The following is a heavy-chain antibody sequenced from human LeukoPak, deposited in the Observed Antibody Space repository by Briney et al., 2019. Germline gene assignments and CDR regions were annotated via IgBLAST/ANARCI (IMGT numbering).Heavy chain of an antibody. D-gene: IGHD3-10*01. V-gene: IGHV4-59*12. CDR1: GGSISSYY. CDR3: ARGKRILWFGELYYPRANWFDP. J-gene: IGHJ5*02. Sequence: SETLSLTCTVSGGSISSYYWSWIRQPPGKGLEWIGYIYYSGSTYYNPSLRSRVTISVDTSKNQFSLKLSSVTAADTAVYYCARGKRILWFGELYYPRANWFDPWGQGTLVTVSS. CDR2: IYYSGST.